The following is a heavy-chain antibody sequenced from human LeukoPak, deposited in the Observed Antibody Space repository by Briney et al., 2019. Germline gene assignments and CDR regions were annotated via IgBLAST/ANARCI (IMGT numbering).Heavy chain of an antibody. CDR3: AREVPTPWLHGAFDI. D-gene: IGHD5-24*01. CDR1: GFTVSSNY. J-gene: IGHJ3*02. CDR2: ISSNGGST. Sequence: QPGGSLRLSCAASGFTVSSNYMSWVRQAPGKGLEYVSAISSNGGSTYYANSVKGRFTISRDNSKNTLYLQMGSLRAEDMAVYYCAREVPTPWLHGAFDIWGQGTMVTVSS. V-gene: IGHV3-64*01.